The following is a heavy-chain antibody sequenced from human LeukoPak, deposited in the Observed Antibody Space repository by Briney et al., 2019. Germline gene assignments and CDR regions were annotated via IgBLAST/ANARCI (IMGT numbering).Heavy chain of an antibody. CDR1: GFTFSSYA. CDR3: ARDPYLAPSNDAFDI. J-gene: IGHJ3*02. CDR2: ISYDGSNK. V-gene: IGHV3-30-3*01. Sequence: GGSLRLSCAASGFTFSSYAMHWVRQAPGKGLEWVAVISYDGSNKYYADSVKGRFTISRDNSKNTLYLQMNSLRAEDTAVYYCARDPYLAPSNDAFDIWGQGTMVTVSS.